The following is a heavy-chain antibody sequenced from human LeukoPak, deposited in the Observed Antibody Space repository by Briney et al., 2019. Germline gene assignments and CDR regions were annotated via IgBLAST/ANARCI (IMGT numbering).Heavy chain of an antibody. D-gene: IGHD3-16*02. V-gene: IGHV4-59*12. CDR1: GGSISSYY. CDR3: ARVGDMIMFGGVIVEGYFDY. Sequence: PSETLSLTCTVSGGSISSYYWSWIRQPPGKGLEWIGYIYYSGSTNYNPSLKSRVTISVDTSKNQFSLQLNSVTPEDTAVYYCARVGDMIMFGGVIVEGYFDYWGQGTLVTVSS. CDR2: IYYSGST. J-gene: IGHJ4*02.